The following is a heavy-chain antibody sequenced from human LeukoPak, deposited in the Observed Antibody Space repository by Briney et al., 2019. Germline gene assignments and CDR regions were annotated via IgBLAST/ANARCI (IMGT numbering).Heavy chain of an antibody. CDR2: INPNSGGT. CDR3: ASALYCSGGSCYDY. D-gene: IGHD2-15*01. CDR1: GYTLTGYY. V-gene: IGHV1-2*02. Sequence: ASVKVSCKASGYTLTGYYMHWVRQAPAQGLEWMGWINPNSGGTNYAQKFQGRVTMTRDTSISTAYMELSRLRSDDTAVYYCASALYCSGGSCYDYWGQGTLVTVSS. J-gene: IGHJ4*02.